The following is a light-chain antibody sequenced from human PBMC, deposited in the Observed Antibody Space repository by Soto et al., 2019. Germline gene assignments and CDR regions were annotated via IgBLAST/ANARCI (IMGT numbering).Light chain of an antibody. CDR2: ADD. J-gene: IGLJ2*01. V-gene: IGLV6-57*02. Sequence: NFMLTQPHSVSESPGKTVTLSCTGSSGSIASNYVQWYQQRPGSAPTVVIYADDQRPSGVPDRFSGSIDRSSNSASLTISGLKTEDEAEYYCSSYAGSNTFGVFGGGTKVTVL. CDR3: SSYAGSNTFGV. CDR1: SGSIASNY.